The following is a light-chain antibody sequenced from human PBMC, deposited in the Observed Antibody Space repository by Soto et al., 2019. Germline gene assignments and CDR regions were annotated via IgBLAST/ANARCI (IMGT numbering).Light chain of an antibody. CDR2: GTS. V-gene: IGKV3-20*01. CDR1: QSVTSNY. J-gene: IGKJ4*01. Sequence: ENVLTQSPGTLSLSPGERATLSCRASQSVTSNYLAWYQQKPGQAPSLLIYGTSSRATGIPDRFSGSGSGTDFTLTISRLEPKDIAVYYCQQYDSSHLTFGGGTKVEIK. CDR3: QQYDSSHLT.